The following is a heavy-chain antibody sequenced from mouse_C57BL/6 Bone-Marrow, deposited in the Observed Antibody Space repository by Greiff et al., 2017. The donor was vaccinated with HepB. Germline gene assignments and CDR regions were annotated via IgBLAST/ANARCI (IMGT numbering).Heavy chain of an antibody. D-gene: IGHD2-4*01. CDR1: GFSLTSYG. Sequence: QVQLQQSGPGLVQPSQSLSITCTVSGFSLTSYGVHWVRQSPGKGLEWLGVIWSGGSTDYNAAFISRLSISKDNSKSQVFFKMNSLQADDTAIYYCARIGGYDYDWFAYWGQGTLVTVSA. CDR3: ARIGGYDYDWFAY. J-gene: IGHJ3*01. CDR2: IWSGGST. V-gene: IGHV2-2*01.